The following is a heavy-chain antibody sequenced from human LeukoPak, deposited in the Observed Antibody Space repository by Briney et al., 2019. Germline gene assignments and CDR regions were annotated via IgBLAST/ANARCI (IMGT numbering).Heavy chain of an antibody. CDR2: IWYDGSNK. J-gene: IGHJ4*02. CDR3: ARDWSYGYAEFGFDY. CDR1: GFTFSSYG. Sequence: GGSLRLSCAASGFTFSSYGMHGVRQAPGKGLEWGAVIWYDGSNKYYADSVKGRFTISRDNSKNTLYLQMNSLRAEDTAVYYCARDWSYGYAEFGFDYWGQGTLVTVSS. D-gene: IGHD5-18*01. V-gene: IGHV3-33*01.